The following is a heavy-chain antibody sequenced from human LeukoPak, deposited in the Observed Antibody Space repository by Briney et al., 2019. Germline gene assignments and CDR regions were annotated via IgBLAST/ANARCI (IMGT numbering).Heavy chain of an antibody. CDR3: ARPVSSGSYSGAFDI. CDR2: IYTSGST. V-gene: IGHV4-4*07. CDR1: GGSISSYY. D-gene: IGHD3-10*01. Sequence: SETLSLTCTVSGGSISSYYWSWIRQPAGKGLEWIGRIYTSGSTNYNPSLKSRVTMSVDTPKNHFSLKLNSVTAADTAVYYCARPVSSGSYSGAFDIWGQGTRVTVSS. J-gene: IGHJ3*02.